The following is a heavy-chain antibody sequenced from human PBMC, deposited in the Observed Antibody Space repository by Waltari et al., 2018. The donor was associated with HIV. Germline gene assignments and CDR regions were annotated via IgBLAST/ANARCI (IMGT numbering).Heavy chain of an antibody. J-gene: IGHJ5*02. V-gene: IGHV3-21*02. CDR1: GFPFSDYS. Sequence: EVQLVDSGGGLVKRGGSLRLSCAASGFPFSDYSINWVRQAPGKGLEWVSSISSSGSFIYYADSVKGRFTISRDNAQNSMYLQMNNLRADDSAMYYCARDSRGTSWSLNWFDPWGQGTLVTVSS. CDR3: ARDSRGTSWSLNWFDP. D-gene: IGHD6-13*01. CDR2: ISSSGSFI.